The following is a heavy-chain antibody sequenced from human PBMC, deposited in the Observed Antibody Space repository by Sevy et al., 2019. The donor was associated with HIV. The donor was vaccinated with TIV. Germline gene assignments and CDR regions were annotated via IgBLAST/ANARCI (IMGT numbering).Heavy chain of an antibody. Sequence: GGSLRLSCAASGFTFSNAWMSWVRQAPGKGLEWVGRIKSKTDGGTTDYAAPVKGRFTISRDDSKNTLYLQMNSLKTDDTAVYYCTTDPPVLTIFPFDYWGQGTLVTVSS. J-gene: IGHJ4*02. CDR2: IKSKTDGGTT. V-gene: IGHV3-15*01. D-gene: IGHD3-9*01. CDR3: TTDPPVLTIFPFDY. CDR1: GFTFSNAW.